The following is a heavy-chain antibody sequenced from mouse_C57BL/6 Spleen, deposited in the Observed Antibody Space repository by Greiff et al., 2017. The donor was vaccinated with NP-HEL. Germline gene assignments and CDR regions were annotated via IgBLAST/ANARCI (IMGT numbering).Heavy chain of an antibody. CDR1: GYTFTSYW. Sequence: QVQLQQPGAELVKPGASVKLSCKASGYTFTSYWMQWVKQRPGQGLEWIGEIDPSDSYTNYNQKFKGKATLTVDTSSSTAYMQLSSLTSEDSAVYYCARTTGVAPRAMDYWGQGTSVTVSS. J-gene: IGHJ4*01. V-gene: IGHV1-50*01. D-gene: IGHD1-1*01. CDR2: IDPSDSYT. CDR3: ARTTGVAPRAMDY.